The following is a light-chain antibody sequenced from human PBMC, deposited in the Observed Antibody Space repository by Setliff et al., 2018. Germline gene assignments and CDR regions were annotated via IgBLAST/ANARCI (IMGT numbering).Light chain of an antibody. J-gene: IGLJ3*02. CDR1: SSDVGGYNY. CDR3: LSYTSKTTHAL. V-gene: IGLV2-14*01. CDR2: VVS. Sequence: QSALTQPAAVSGSPGQSITISCTGTSSDVGGYNYVSWYQQHPGKAPKLMIYVVSKRPSGVSDRFSGSKSGNTASLTISGLQAEDEADYYCLSYTSKTTHALFGGGTKVTVL.